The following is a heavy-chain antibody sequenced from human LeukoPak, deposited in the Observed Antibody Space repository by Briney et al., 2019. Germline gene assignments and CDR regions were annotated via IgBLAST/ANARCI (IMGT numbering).Heavy chain of an antibody. J-gene: IGHJ4*02. CDR2: ISSSSSTI. V-gene: IGHV3-48*01. CDR3: ARHGGWLQLIPPPDY. D-gene: IGHD5-24*01. CDR1: GFTFSSYS. Sequence: PGGSLRLSCAASGFTFSSYSMNWVRQAPGKGLEWVSYISSSSSTIYYADSVKGRFTISRDNAKNSLYLQMNSLRAEDTAVYYCARHGGWLQLIPPPDYWGQGTLVTVSS.